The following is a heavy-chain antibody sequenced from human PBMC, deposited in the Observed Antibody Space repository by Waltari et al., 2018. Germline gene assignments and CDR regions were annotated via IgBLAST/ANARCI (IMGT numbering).Heavy chain of an antibody. J-gene: IGHJ4*02. D-gene: IGHD6-19*01. CDR1: GFTFSSYA. CDR3: ARAGSGWYGGLDY. CDR2: ISYDGSNK. Sequence: QVQLVESGGGVVQPGRSLRLSCAASGFTFSSYAMLWVRQAPGKGLEWVAVISYDGSNKYYADSVKGRFTISRDNSKNTLYLQMNSLRAEDTAVYYCARAGSGWYGGLDYWGQGTLVTVSS. V-gene: IGHV3-30-3*01.